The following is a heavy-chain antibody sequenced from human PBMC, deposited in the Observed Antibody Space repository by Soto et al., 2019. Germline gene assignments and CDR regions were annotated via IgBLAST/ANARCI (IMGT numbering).Heavy chain of an antibody. J-gene: IGHJ3*02. D-gene: IGHD6-19*01. CDR1: GFTFSSYA. V-gene: IGHV3-23*01. CDR3: AKSTGWYDAFDI. Sequence: TGGSLRLSCAASGFTFSSYAMSWVRQAPGKGLEWVSAISGSGSNTYYADSVKGRFTISRDSSKNTLYLQVNSLRAEDTAVYYCAKSTGWYDAFDIWGPGTMVTVSS. CDR2: ISGSGSNT.